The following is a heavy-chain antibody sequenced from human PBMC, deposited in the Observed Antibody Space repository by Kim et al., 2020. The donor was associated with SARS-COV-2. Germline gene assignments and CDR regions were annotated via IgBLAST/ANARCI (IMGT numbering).Heavy chain of an antibody. D-gene: IGHD6-13*01. Sequence: ADSVKGRFNISRDNSKNTLYLQMNSLRAEDTAVYCCARDQSAGYSSSWNDYWGQGTLVTVSS. V-gene: IGHV3-30*07. CDR3: ARDQSAGYSSSWNDY. J-gene: IGHJ4*02.